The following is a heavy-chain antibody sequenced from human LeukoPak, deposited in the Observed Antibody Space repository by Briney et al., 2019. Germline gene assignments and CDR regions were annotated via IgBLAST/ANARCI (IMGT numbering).Heavy chain of an antibody. D-gene: IGHD3-10*01. J-gene: IGHJ4*02. Sequence: SETLSLTCTVSRGSVSSYYWSWIRQPPGKGLEWIGYIFYSGDTNYNPSLKSRVTISVDTSQNQFSLRLSSVTAADTAVYYCARAGGSVSPGYFDYWGQGTLVTVSS. CDR1: RGSVSSYY. V-gene: IGHV4-59*02. CDR3: ARAGGSVSPGYFDY. CDR2: IFYSGDT.